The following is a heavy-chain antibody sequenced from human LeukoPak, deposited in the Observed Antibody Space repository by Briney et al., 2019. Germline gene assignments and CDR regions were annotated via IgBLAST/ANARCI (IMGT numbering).Heavy chain of an antibody. Sequence: KPSETLSLTCAASGCSISSYYWSWIRQPPGKGLEWIGYIYYSGSTNYNPSLKSRVTISVDTSKNQFSLKLSSVTAADTAVYYCAREKLRFLEGAFDIWGQGTMVTVSS. CDR2: IYYSGST. J-gene: IGHJ3*02. D-gene: IGHD3-3*01. CDR1: GCSISSYY. CDR3: AREKLRFLEGAFDI. V-gene: IGHV4-59*01.